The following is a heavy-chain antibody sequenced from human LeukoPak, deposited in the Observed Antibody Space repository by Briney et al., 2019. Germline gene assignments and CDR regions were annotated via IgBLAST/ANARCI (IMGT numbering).Heavy chain of an antibody. D-gene: IGHD6-6*01. V-gene: IGHV4-34*01. CDR1: GGSFSGYY. CDR2: INHSGST. CDR3: ARHGSSSGESEFDY. J-gene: IGHJ4*02. Sequence: SETLSLTCAVYGGSFSGYYWSWIRQPPGKGLESIGEINHSGSTNYNPSLKSRVTISVDTSKNQFSLKLSSVTAADTAVYYCARHGSSSGESEFDYWGQGTLVNVSS.